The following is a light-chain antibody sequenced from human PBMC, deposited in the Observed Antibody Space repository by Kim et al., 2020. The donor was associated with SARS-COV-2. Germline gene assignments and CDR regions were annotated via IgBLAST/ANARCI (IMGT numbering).Light chain of an antibody. CDR2: YDS. CDR3: QVWDSSSDHYV. CDR1: DIGSKS. J-gene: IGLJ1*01. Sequence: SYELTQPPSVSVAPGKTARITCCGNDIGSKSVHWYQQKPGQAPVVVIYYDSDRPSGIPERFSGSNSGNTATLTISRVEAADEADYYCQVWDSSSDHYVFGTGTKVTVL. V-gene: IGLV3-21*04.